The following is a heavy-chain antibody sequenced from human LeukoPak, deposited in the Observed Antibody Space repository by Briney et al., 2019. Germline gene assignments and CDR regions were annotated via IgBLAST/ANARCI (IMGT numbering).Heavy chain of an antibody. CDR1: GYTFTSYD. CDR2: MNPNSGNT. J-gene: IGHJ5*02. V-gene: IGHV1-8*03. Sequence: ASVKVSCKASGYTFTSYDINWVRQATGQGLEWMGWMNPNSGNTGYAQKFQGRVTITRNTSISTAYMELSSLRSEDTAVYYCARRPVDYYDSSGYLDPWGQGTLVTVSS. CDR3: ARRPVDYYDSSGYLDP. D-gene: IGHD3-22*01.